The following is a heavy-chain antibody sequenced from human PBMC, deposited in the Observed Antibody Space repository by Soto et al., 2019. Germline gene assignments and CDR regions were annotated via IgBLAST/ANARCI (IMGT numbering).Heavy chain of an antibody. D-gene: IGHD1-1*01. V-gene: IGHV3-30-3*01. CDR1: GFTFSSYA. CDR3: ARDGNGD. Sequence: QVQLVESGGGVVQPGRSLRLSCAASGFTFSSYAMHWVRQAPGKGLEWVAVISYDGSNKYYADSVKGRFTISRDNSKNPLYLQMNSLRAEDTAVYYCARDGNGDWGQGTLVTVSS. J-gene: IGHJ4*02. CDR2: ISYDGSNK.